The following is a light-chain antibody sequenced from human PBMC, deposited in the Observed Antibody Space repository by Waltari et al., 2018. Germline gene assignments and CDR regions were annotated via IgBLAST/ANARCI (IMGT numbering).Light chain of an antibody. CDR1: SSDVRGYKY. Sequence: QSALPQPASVSGSPGQSITISCPGTSSDVRGYKYVSWYQQHPGKAPKLIIYDVNNRPSGVSNRFSGSKSANTASLTISGLQAEDEADYYCNSFTLGTALLVFGGGTKLTVL. CDR2: DVN. V-gene: IGLV2-14*03. J-gene: IGLJ2*01. CDR3: NSFTLGTALLV.